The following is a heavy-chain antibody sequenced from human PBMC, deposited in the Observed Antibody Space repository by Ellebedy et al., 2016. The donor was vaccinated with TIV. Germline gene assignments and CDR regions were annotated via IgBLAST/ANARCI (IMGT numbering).Heavy chain of an antibody. D-gene: IGHD6-13*01. J-gene: IGHJ6*02. Sequence: PGGSLRLSCAASGFTFSSYALIWVRQAPGKGLEWVSSISGSGANTYYADSVKGRFTISRDNSKNTVYLQMNSLRAEDTAVDYCSKRAAAAGSSDYYGTDVWGQGTTVTVAS. CDR3: SKRAAAAGSSDYYGTDV. CDR2: ISGSGANT. CDR1: GFTFSSYA. V-gene: IGHV3-23*01.